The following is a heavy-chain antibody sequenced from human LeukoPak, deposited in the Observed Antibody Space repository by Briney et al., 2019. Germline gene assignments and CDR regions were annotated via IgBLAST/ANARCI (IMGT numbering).Heavy chain of an antibody. CDR1: GYTFTGYY. V-gene: IGHV1-2*06. CDR3: AREQQWLVPDY. J-gene: IGHJ4*02. CDR2: INPNSGGA. Sequence: ASVKVSCKASGYTFTGYYMHWVRQAPGQGLEWMGRINPNSGGANYAQKFQGRVTMTRDTSINTAYMELSRLRSDDTAVYYCAREQQWLVPDYWGQGTLVTVSS. D-gene: IGHD6-19*01.